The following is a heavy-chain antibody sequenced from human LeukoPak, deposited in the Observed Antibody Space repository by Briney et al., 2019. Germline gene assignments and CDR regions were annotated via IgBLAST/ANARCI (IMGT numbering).Heavy chain of an antibody. CDR2: INPNSGVT. J-gene: IGHJ4*02. CDR3: ARDLLLDS. D-gene: IGHD5-18*01. CDR1: GYTSTGYY. Sequence: ASVKVSCKASGYTSTGYYMHWVRQAPGQGLEWMGWINPNSGVTNYAQNFQGRVTMTRDTSISTAFMELTSLRPDDTAVYYCARDLLLDSWGQGTLVTVSS. V-gene: IGHV1-2*02.